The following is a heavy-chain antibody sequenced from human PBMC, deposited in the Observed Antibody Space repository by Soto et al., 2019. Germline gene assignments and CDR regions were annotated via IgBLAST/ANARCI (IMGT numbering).Heavy chain of an antibody. Sequence: QVQLQESGPGLVKPSQTLSLTCTVSGGSISSGGYYWSWIRQHPGKGLEWIGYIYYSGSTYYNPSLKSRVTISVDTSKNQFSLKLSSVTAADTAVYYCARETTIFGVVNPLYYYGMDVWGQGTTVTVSS. CDR2: IYYSGST. J-gene: IGHJ6*02. V-gene: IGHV4-31*03. CDR3: ARETTIFGVVNPLYYYGMDV. CDR1: GGSISSGGYY. D-gene: IGHD3-3*01.